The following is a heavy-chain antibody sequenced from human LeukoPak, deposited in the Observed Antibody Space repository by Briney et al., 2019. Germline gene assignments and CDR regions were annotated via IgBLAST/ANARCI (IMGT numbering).Heavy chain of an antibody. CDR2: IYSGGST. CDR1: GFTVSSNY. V-gene: IGHV3-66*01. D-gene: IGHD3-10*01. J-gene: IGHJ4*02. CDR3: AKDEPGSYSPSDY. Sequence: GGSLRLSCAASGFTVSSNYMSWVRQAPGKGLEWVSVIYSGGSTYYADSVKGRFTISRDNSKNTLYLQMNSLRAEDTAVYYCAKDEPGSYSPSDYWGQGTLVTVSS.